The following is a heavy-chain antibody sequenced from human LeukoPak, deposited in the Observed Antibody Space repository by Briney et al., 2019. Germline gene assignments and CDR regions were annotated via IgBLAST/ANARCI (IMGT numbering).Heavy chain of an antibody. D-gene: IGHD5-18*01. Sequence: GGSLRLSCAASGFTFSNYWMGWVRQAPGKGLEWVANIKQDGSEKRYVDPVKGRFTISRDNAKNSLYLQMNSLRAEDTAVYYCARDLDVYSYGSDYWGQGTLVTVSS. J-gene: IGHJ4*02. CDR1: GFTFSNYW. CDR2: IKQDGSEK. V-gene: IGHV3-7*01. CDR3: ARDLDVYSYGSDY.